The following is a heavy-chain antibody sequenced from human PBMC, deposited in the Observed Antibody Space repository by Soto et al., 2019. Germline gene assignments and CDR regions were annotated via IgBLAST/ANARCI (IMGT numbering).Heavy chain of an antibody. CDR1: GGSVSSSSYY. J-gene: IGHJ4*02. V-gene: IGHV4-39*01. CDR2: IYYSGST. D-gene: IGHD4-17*01. Sequence: SATLSLTCTVSGGSVSSSSYYWGWIRQPPGKGLEWIGSIYYSGSTYYNPSLKSRVTISVDTSKNQFSLKLSSVTAADTAVYYYARGFPTVVTVDYWGQGTLVTVSS. CDR3: ARGFPTVVTVDY.